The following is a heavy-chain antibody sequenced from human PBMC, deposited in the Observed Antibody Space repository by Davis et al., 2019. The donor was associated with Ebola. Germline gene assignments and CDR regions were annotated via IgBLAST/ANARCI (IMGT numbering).Heavy chain of an antibody. J-gene: IGHJ5*02. V-gene: IGHV4-59*12. Sequence: MPSETPSLTCTVSGGSISTYYWSWIRQPPGKGLEWIGYIYHSGSTYYNPSLKSRVTISVDRSKNQFSLKLSSVTAADTAVYYCARGKPFGSSFWFDPWGQGTLVTVSS. D-gene: IGHD6-13*01. CDR3: ARGKPFGSSFWFDP. CDR1: GGSISTYY. CDR2: IYHSGST.